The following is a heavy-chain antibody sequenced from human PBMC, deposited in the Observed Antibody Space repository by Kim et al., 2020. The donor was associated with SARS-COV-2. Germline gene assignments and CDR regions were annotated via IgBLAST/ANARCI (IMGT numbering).Heavy chain of an antibody. Sequence: SVKGRFTISRDNSKNTMYLQMNSLRAEGTAVYYCERDRFTHIVVVTAILYWGQGTLVTVSS. CDR3: ERDRFTHIVVVTAILY. V-gene: IGHV3-30*05. D-gene: IGHD2-21*02. J-gene: IGHJ4*02.